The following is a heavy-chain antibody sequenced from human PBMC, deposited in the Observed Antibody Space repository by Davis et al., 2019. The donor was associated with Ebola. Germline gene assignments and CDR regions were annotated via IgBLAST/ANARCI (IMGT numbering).Heavy chain of an antibody. CDR1: GYTFTSYY. CDR2: INPSGGST. Sequence: AASVKVSCKASGYTFTSYYMHWVRQAPGQGLEWMGIINPSGGSTSYAQKFQGRVTMTRDTSTSTVYMELSSLRPEDTAVYYCARDSPPPWDYDFWSGYYTGGMDVWGQGTTVTVSS. D-gene: IGHD3-3*01. CDR3: ARDSPPPWDYDFWSGYYTGGMDV. J-gene: IGHJ6*02. V-gene: IGHV1-46*01.